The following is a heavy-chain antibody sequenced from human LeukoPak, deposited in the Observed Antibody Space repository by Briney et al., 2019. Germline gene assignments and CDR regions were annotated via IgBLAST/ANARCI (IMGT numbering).Heavy chain of an antibody. CDR1: GFTFSNYG. CDR2: ISGSGAST. J-gene: IGHJ5*02. CDR3: ARGPYSGSYYGDSNWFDP. Sequence: GGSLRLSCAASGFTFSNYGMSWVRQAPGKGLEWVSVISGSGASTYYADSVKGRFTISRDNSKNTLYLQVNSLRAEDTAVYYCARGPYSGSYYGDSNWFDPWGQGTLVAVSS. V-gene: IGHV3-23*01. D-gene: IGHD1-26*01.